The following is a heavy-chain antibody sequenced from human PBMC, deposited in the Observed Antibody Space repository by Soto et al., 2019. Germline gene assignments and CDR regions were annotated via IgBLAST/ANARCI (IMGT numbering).Heavy chain of an antibody. J-gene: IGHJ4*02. CDR1: GFTFSGYS. CDR2: MTISCNSI. V-gene: IGHV3-21*01. CDR3: ARDYYYDSSGFSPLDY. Sequence: EGSLRLSCAASGFTFSGYSMNRVRQAPGKGLEWVSSMTISCNSIYYGDSVKGRFTISRDNAKNSLYLQMNSLRAEDTAVYYCARDYYYDSSGFSPLDYWGQGTQVTVSS. D-gene: IGHD3-22*01.